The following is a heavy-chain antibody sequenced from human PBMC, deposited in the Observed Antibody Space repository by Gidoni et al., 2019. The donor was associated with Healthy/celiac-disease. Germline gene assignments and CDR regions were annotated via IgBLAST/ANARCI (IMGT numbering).Heavy chain of an antibody. J-gene: IGHJ4*02. V-gene: IGHV2-5*02. D-gene: IGHD1-7*01. CDR2: IYWDDDK. CDR3: APLNGVELPFDY. Sequence: QITLKESGPTLVKPTQTLKLTCTSSGFSHSTSGVGVGWIRMPPGKALDCLALIYWDDDKSYSPSLKSRLNINKDTSKNQVVLTLTNMDPVDTATYCCAPLNGVELPFDYWGQGILVTVSS. CDR1: GFSHSTSGVG.